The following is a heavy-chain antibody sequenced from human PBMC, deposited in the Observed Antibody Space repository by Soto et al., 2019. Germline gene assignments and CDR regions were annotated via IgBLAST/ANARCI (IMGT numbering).Heavy chain of an antibody. CDR1: GGSISNFY. CDR3: ARAPMVLSRSYFDS. D-gene: IGHD2-8*01. V-gene: IGHV4-59*01. Sequence: SETLSLTCTVSGGSISNFYWSWIRQPPGKGLEWIGYISYSGNTNYNPSLKSRVSISVDTSKNQLSLNLTSVTAADTAVYYCARAPMVLSRSYFDSWGRGTLVTVPQ. J-gene: IGHJ4*02. CDR2: ISYSGNT.